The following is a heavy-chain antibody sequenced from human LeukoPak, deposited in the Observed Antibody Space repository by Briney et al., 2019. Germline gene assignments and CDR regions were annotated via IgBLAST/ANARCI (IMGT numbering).Heavy chain of an antibody. CDR3: AKDQGGIQLWLGGFDY. CDR2: ISSSSSYI. CDR1: GFTFSSYS. D-gene: IGHD5-18*01. Sequence: GGSLRLSCAASGFTFSSYSMNWVRQAPGKGLEWVSSISSSSSYIYYADSVKGRFTISRDNSKNSLYLQMNSLRTEDTALYYCAKDQGGIQLWLGGFDYWGQGTLVTVSS. J-gene: IGHJ4*02. V-gene: IGHV3-21*04.